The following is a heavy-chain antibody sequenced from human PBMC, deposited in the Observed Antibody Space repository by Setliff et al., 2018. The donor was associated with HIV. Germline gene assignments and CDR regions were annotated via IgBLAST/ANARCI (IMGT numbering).Heavy chain of an antibody. CDR1: GGSFSGYY. Sequence: KPSETLSLTCAVYGGSFSGYYWSWIRQHPGKGLEWIGEINESGTSNSNPSLESRVTMSVDASKTHFSLKLSSVTAADTALYFFARGRQGLYYYSIGFSRVRYYDLWCQGTLVTVSS. D-gene: IGHD3-22*01. V-gene: IGHV4-34*01. CDR3: ARGRQGLYYYSIGFSRVRYYDL. J-gene: IGHJ4*02. CDR2: INESGTS.